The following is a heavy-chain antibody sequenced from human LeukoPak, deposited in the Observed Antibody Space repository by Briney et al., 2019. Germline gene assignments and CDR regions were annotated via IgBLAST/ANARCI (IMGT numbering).Heavy chain of an antibody. Sequence: SETLSLTCTVSGGSISSYYWSWIRQPPGKGLEWIGYIYTSGSTNYNPSLKSRVTISVDTSKNQFSLKLSSVTAADTAVYYCAAGSYGYGYYYYYMDVWGKGNTVTVSS. CDR3: AAGSYGYGYYYYYMDV. CDR2: IYTSGST. J-gene: IGHJ6*03. D-gene: IGHD5-18*01. V-gene: IGHV4-4*09. CDR1: GGSISSYY.